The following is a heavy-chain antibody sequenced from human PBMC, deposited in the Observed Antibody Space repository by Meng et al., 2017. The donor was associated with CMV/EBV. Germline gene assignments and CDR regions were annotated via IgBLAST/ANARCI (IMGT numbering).Heavy chain of an antibody. V-gene: IGHV3-30*04. CDR3: ARAGRIAAAGAYYYYGMDV. D-gene: IGHD6-13*01. J-gene: IGHJ6*02. Sequence: GESLKISCAASGFTFSSYAMHWVRQAPGKGLEWVAVISYDGSNKYYADSVKGRFTISRDNSKNTLYLQMNSLRAEDTAVYYCARAGRIAAAGAYYYYGMDVWGQGTTVTSP. CDR2: ISYDGSNK. CDR1: GFTFSSYA.